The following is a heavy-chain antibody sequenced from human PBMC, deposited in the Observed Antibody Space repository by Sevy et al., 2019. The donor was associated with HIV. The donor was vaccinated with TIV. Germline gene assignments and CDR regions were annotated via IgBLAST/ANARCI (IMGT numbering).Heavy chain of an antibody. D-gene: IGHD5-18*01. Sequence: ASVKVSCKASGYTFTSYDIYWVRQATGQGLEWMGWMNPNSGNTGYAQKFQGRVTMTRNTSISTAYMELSSLRSEDTAVYYCARGPGYGYDYYYGMDVWGQGTTVTVSS. CDR2: MNPNSGNT. CDR1: GYTFTSYD. CDR3: ARGPGYGYDYYYGMDV. V-gene: IGHV1-8*01. J-gene: IGHJ6*02.